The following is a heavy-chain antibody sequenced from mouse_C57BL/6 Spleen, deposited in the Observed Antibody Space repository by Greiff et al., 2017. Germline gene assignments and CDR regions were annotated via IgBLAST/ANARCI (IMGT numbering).Heavy chain of an antibody. V-gene: IGHV1-72*01. CDR1: GYTFPSYW. Sequence: QVQLQQPGAELVKPRASVKLSCKASGYTFPSYWMHWVKQRPGRGLEWIGSIDPNSGGTSYNEKFKSKATLTVDKPSSTAYMQLSSLTSEDSAVYDWARSPYYDYGEDYAMDYWGQGTSVTGSS. J-gene: IGHJ4*01. CDR3: ARSPYYDYGEDYAMDY. CDR2: IDPNSGGT. D-gene: IGHD2-4*01.